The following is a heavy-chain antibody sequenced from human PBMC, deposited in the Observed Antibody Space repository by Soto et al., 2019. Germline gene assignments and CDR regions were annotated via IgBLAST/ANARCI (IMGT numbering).Heavy chain of an antibody. V-gene: IGHV3-23*01. CDR1: GFTFSSYS. CDR2: FRTSGDGGTT. D-gene: IGHD3-10*01. CDR3: AKKVNSGPGSQYFDY. J-gene: IGHJ4*02. Sequence: GGSLRLLCAAFGFTFSSYSRSWVRQAPGKGLEWVSGFRTSGDGGTTYYADSVKGRFTISRGNSKNMLFLQMNSLRAEDTAIYYCAKKVNSGPGSQYFDYWGQGTLVTV.